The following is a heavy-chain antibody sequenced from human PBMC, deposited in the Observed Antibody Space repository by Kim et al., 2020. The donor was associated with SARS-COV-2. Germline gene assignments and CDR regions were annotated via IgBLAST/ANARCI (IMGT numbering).Heavy chain of an antibody. V-gene: IGHV4-4*02. D-gene: IGHD6-13*01. J-gene: IGHJ5*02. CDR1: GGSISSSNW. CDR2: IYHSGST. Sequence: SETLSLTCAVSGGSISSSNWWSWVRQPPGKGLGWIGEIYHSGSTNYNPSLKSRVTISVDKSKNQFSLKLSSVTVADTAVFYCGCDDSSSWGKNNWLDPWG. CDR3: GCDDSSSWGKNNWLDP.